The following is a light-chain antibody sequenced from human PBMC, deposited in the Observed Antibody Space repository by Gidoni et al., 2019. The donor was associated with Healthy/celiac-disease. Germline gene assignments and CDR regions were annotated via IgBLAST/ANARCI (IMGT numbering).Light chain of an antibody. J-gene: IGKJ4*01. CDR3: PQYGSSPG. Sequence: EIVLTQSPGTLSLTPGERATLSCRASQSVSSSYLAWYQQKPGQAPRLLIYGASSRATGIPDRFSGSGSGTDFTLTISRLEPEDFAVYYCPQYGSSPGFGGGTKVEIK. CDR1: QSVSSSY. V-gene: IGKV3-20*01. CDR2: GAS.